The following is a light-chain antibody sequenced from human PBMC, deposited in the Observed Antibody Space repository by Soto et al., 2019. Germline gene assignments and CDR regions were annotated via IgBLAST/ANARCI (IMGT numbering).Light chain of an antibody. V-gene: IGKV3-20*01. CDR2: GAS. Sequence: PGERATLSCRASQSVTNNYLAWYQQKPGQAPRLLIDGASSRATGVPDRFSGTGSGTDFTLTISRLEPEDFAVFYCQQYGNSPITFGQGARLEI. CDR1: QSVTNNY. CDR3: QQYGNSPIT. J-gene: IGKJ5*01.